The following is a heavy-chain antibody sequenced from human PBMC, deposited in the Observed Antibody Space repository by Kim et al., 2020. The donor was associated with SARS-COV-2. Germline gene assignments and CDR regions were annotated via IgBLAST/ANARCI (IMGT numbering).Heavy chain of an antibody. D-gene: IGHD6-19*01. Sequence: GGSLRLSCAASGFTFSSYGMHWVRQAPGKGLEWVAVIWYDGSNKYYADSVKGRFTISRDNSKNTLYLQMNSLRAEDTAVYYCARGDSGWPFDYWGQGTLVTVSS. CDR2: IWYDGSNK. CDR1: GFTFSSYG. V-gene: IGHV3-33*01. CDR3: ARGDSGWPFDY. J-gene: IGHJ4*02.